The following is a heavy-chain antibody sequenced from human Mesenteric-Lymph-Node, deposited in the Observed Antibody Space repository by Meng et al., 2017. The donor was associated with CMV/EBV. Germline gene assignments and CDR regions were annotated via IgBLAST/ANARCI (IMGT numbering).Heavy chain of an antibody. D-gene: IGHD2-2*01. V-gene: IGHV1-69*05. CDR1: GGTFSSYA. CDR3: AREAPAAIRLWYFDL. J-gene: IGHJ2*01. Sequence: SVKVSCKASGGTFSSYAISWVRQAPGQGLEWMGGIIPIFGTANYAQKFQGRVTITTDESTSTAYMELSSLRSEDTAVYYCAREAPAAIRLWYFDLWGRGTLVTVSS. CDR2: IIPIFGTA.